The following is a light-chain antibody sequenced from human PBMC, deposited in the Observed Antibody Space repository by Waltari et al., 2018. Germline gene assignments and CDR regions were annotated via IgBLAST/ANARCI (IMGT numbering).Light chain of an antibody. Sequence: TPACRASQSVSSSYLAWYQQKPGQAPRLLIYGASSRATGIPDRFSGSGSGTDFTLTISRLEPEDFAVYYCQQYGSSPLTFGGGTKVEIK. CDR3: QQYGSSPLT. J-gene: IGKJ4*01. CDR2: GAS. V-gene: IGKV3-20*01. CDR1: QSVSSSY.